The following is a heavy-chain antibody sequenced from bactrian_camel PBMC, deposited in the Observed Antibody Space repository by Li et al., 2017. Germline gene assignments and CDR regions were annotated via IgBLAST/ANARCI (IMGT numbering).Heavy chain of an antibody. V-gene: IGHV3S55*01. CDR1: GAPGDPV. Sequence: QLVESGGASVLAGGALTLSCTAPGAPGDPVMAWFRQAPGKEREEVASINRDDASFYADSVKGRFTISRDHAENTLYLQINNLKPEDSAMYYCAADLTRGCYRSDAEWRLSKDAYSYWGQGTQVTVS. CDR2: INRDDAS. J-gene: IGHJ4*01. D-gene: IGHD1*01. CDR3: AADLTRGCYRSDAEWRLSKDAYSY.